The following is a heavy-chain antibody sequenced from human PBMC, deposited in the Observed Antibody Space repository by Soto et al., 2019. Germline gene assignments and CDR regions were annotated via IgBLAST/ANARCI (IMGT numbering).Heavy chain of an antibody. J-gene: IGHJ4*02. CDR3: TWDTSGYYYPSH. CDR2: IKSKASGGTT. CDR1: GFTFTDAW. Sequence: EVQLVESGGGLVKPGGSLRLSCAASGFTFTDAWMNWVRQAPGKGLEWVGHIKSKASGGTTDYAAPVKGRFTISRDDSKTTLYLQMNNLKTEDTAVYYCTWDTSGYYYPSHWGQGTLVTVSS. D-gene: IGHD3-22*01. V-gene: IGHV3-15*07.